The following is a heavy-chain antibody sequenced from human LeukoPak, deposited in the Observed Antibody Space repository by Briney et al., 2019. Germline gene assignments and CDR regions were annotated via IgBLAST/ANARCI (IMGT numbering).Heavy chain of an antibody. Sequence: GGSLRLSCAASGFTFSSYSMNWVRQAPGKGLEWVSSISSSSSYIYYADSVKGRFTISRDNAKNSLYLQMNSLRAEDTAVYYCASPVYDILTGYQNDAFEIWGQETMVTVSS. CDR3: ASPVYDILTGYQNDAFEI. J-gene: IGHJ3*02. CDR1: GFTFSSYS. CDR2: ISSSSSYI. D-gene: IGHD3-9*01. V-gene: IGHV3-21*01.